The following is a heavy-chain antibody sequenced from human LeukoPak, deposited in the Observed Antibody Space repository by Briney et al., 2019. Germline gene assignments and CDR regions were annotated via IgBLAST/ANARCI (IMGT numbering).Heavy chain of an antibody. CDR1: GYTVTSYC. Sequence: ASVKVSCKASGYTVTSYCIHWVRQAPGQGLEWMGIINPDGGSTGYAQKFQGRITMTKDTSTSTVYMALTTARSEHTDVYYCTRVGLFRSSAGWFDPWGKGTLVTVSS. D-gene: IGHD3-22*01. J-gene: IGHJ5*02. V-gene: IGHV1-46*01. CDR3: TRVGLFRSSAGWFDP. CDR2: INPDGGST.